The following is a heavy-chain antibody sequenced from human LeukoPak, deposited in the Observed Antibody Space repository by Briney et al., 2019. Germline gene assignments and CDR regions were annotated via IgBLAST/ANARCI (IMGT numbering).Heavy chain of an antibody. Sequence: ASVKVSCKASGYTFTGYYMHWVRQAPGQGLEWMGWINPNSGGTNYAQKFQGRVTMTRNTSISTAYMELSSLRSEDTAVYYCARGQLLWFGELSFDYWGQGTLVTVSS. CDR3: ARGQLLWFGELSFDY. CDR1: GYTFTGYY. V-gene: IGHV1-2*02. D-gene: IGHD3-10*01. CDR2: INPNSGGT. J-gene: IGHJ4*02.